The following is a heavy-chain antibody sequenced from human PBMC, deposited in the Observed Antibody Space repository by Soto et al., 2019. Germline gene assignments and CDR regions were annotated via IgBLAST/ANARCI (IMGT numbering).Heavy chain of an antibody. J-gene: IGHJ6*02. D-gene: IGHD4-17*01. CDR2: INPSGGST. CDR3: ARGVLGGRSVYYYYYGMDV. V-gene: IGHV1-46*01. Sequence: ASVKVSCKASGYTFTSYYMHWVRQAPGQGLEWMGIINPSGGSTSYAQKFQGRVTMTRDTSTSTVYMELSSLRSEDTAVYYCARGVLGGRSVYYYYYGMDVWGQGTTVTVSS. CDR1: GYTFTSYY.